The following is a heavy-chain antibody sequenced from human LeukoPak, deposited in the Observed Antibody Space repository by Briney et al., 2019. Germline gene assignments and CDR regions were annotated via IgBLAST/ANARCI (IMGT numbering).Heavy chain of an antibody. CDR3: AREFIKDTAMGLYYYYYYGMDV. CDR2: IIPIFGTA. V-gene: IGHV1-69*06. CDR1: GGTFSSYA. Sequence: GSSVKVSCKASGGTFSSYAISWVRQAPGQGLEWMGGIIPIFGTANYAQKFQGRVTITADKSTSTAYMELSSLRSEDTAVYYCAREFIKDTAMGLYYYYYYGMDVWGKGTTVTVSS. D-gene: IGHD5-18*01. J-gene: IGHJ6*04.